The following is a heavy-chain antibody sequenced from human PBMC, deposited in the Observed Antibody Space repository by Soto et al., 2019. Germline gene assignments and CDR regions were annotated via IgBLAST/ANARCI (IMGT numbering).Heavy chain of an antibody. CDR3: VRGRTRDGYNYVGYFDY. Sequence: QVQLQQWGAGLLKPSETLSLTCAVYGGSFSGYYWSWIRQPPGKGLEWIGEINHSGSTNYNPSLKSRVTISVDTSKNQFSLKLSSVTAADTAVYYCVRGRTRDGYNYVGYFDYWGQGTLVTVSS. CDR2: INHSGST. J-gene: IGHJ4*02. V-gene: IGHV4-34*01. CDR1: GGSFSGYY. D-gene: IGHD5-12*01.